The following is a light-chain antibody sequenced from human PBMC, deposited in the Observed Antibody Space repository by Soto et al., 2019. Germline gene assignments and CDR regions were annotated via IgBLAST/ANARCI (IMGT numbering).Light chain of an antibody. Sequence: EIVMTQSPATLSVSPGERATLSCRAAQSVSINLAWYQQKPGQAPRLLIYGASTRATGFPARFSGSGSGTDFTLTISSLQSEDSAVYYCQQYNDWPTWTFGQGTKVDIK. J-gene: IGKJ1*01. CDR3: QQYNDWPTWT. V-gene: IGKV3-15*01. CDR2: GAS. CDR1: QSVSIN.